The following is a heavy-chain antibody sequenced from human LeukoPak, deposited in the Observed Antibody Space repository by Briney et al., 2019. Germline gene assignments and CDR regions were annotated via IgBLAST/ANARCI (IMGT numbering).Heavy chain of an antibody. V-gene: IGHV4-61*05. CDR2: IYYSGST. CDR1: GGSINSNNYC. Sequence: KTSETLSLTCTVSGGSINSNNYCWGWIRQPPGKGLEWIGYIYYSGSTNYNPSLKTRVTISVDTSKNQFSLKLSSVTAADTAVYFCARAYSSSWYFNWFDPWGQGTLVTVSS. CDR3: ARAYSSSWYFNWFDP. J-gene: IGHJ5*02. D-gene: IGHD6-13*01.